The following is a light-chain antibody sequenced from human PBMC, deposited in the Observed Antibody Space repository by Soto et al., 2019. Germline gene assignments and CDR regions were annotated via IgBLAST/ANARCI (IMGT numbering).Light chain of an antibody. CDR1: QSISTR. Sequence: DIQMTQSPSTLSASVGDRVTITCRASQSISTRLAWYQQEPGKAPKLLIHKASSLQSGVPSRFSGSGSGTDFTLTISSLHPDDFATYYCQQYNSYWTFGQGTKVDIK. CDR2: KAS. CDR3: QQYNSYWT. J-gene: IGKJ1*01. V-gene: IGKV1-5*03.